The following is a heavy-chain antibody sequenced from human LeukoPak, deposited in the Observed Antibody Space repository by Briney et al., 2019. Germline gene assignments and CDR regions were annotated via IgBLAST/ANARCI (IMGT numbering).Heavy chain of an antibody. Sequence: PSETLSLTCTVSGGSISSYYWSWIRQPPGKGLEWIGYIYYSGSTNYNPSLKSRVTISVDTSKNQFSLNLSSVTAADTAVYYCARDQGYSMDVWGQGTTVTVSS. CDR1: GGSISSYY. V-gene: IGHV4-59*01. CDR3: ARDQGYSMDV. CDR2: IYYSGST. J-gene: IGHJ6*02.